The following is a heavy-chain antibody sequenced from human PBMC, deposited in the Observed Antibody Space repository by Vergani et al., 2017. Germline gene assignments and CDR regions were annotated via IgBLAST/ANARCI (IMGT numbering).Heavy chain of an antibody. Sequence: QVQLVQSGAEVKKPGSSVKVSCKASGGTFSRYTLSWVRQAPGQGLEWMGRIIPILGIAKYAPKFQGRVTITADKSTSTAYMELSSLRSEDTAVYYCASERKLLGIDWGQGTLVTVSS. CDR3: ASERKLLGID. V-gene: IGHV1-69*02. D-gene: IGHD7-27*01. J-gene: IGHJ4*02. CDR2: IIPILGIA. CDR1: GGTFSRYT.